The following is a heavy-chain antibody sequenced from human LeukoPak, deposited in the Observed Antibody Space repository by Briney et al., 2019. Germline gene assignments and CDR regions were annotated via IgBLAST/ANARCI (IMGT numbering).Heavy chain of an antibody. CDR2: INGNGGST. D-gene: IGHD3-22*01. V-gene: IGHV3-64D*06. Sequence: PGGSLRLSSSASGFTFSNFAMHWVRQAPGKALEYVSAINGNGGSTYYADSVKGRFTISRDNSKNTLYLQMSSLRPEDTAVYYCAPYFYDSSGYSNWGQGTLVTVSS. J-gene: IGHJ4*02. CDR1: GFTFSNFA. CDR3: APYFYDSSGYSN.